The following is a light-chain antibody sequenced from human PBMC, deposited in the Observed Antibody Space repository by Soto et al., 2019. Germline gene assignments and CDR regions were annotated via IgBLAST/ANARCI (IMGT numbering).Light chain of an antibody. J-gene: IGKJ5*01. V-gene: IGKV1-33*01. CDR1: QDISNY. CDR3: QQYDNLPRSIT. Sequence: DIQMTQSPSSLSASVGDRVTITCQASQDISNYLNWYQQKPGKAPKLLIYDASNLETVVPSRFHGSGSRKDFTFTISSLQTEDIAIYYYQQYDNLPRSITFGQGTRLDIK. CDR2: DAS.